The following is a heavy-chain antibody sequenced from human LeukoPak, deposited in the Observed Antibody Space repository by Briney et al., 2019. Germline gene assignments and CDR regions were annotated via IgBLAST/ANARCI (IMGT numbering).Heavy chain of an antibody. CDR1: GFTFSSYA. D-gene: IGHD6-19*01. CDR3: VNQISGWVY. Sequence: PGGSLRLSCSASGFTFSSYAMHWVRQAPGKGLEYVSDISSNGGTTYYADSVKGRFTISRDNSKNTLYLQMSSLRPEDTAMYYCVNQISGWVYWGQGTMVTVSS. CDR2: ISSNGGTT. V-gene: IGHV3-64D*06. J-gene: IGHJ4*02.